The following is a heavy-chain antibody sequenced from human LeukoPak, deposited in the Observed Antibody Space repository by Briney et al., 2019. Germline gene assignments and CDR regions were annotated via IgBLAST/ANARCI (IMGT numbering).Heavy chain of an antibody. Sequence: SETLSLTCTVSDDSIRSYYWNWIRQAPGKALEWIGHIHNNGDTAYNFSLKSRVTISMDTSKNQFSLKLSSVTAADTAVYYCARVKQQWLVRGWFDPWGQGTLVTVSS. CDR1: DDSIRSYY. CDR3: ARVKQQWLVRGWFDP. D-gene: IGHD6-19*01. CDR2: IHNNGDT. V-gene: IGHV4-59*08. J-gene: IGHJ5*02.